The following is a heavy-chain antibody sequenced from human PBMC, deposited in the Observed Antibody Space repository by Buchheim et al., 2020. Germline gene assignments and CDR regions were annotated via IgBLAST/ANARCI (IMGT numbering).Heavy chain of an antibody. CDR2: INHSGST. CDR3: ATTDGEELQPGGA. J-gene: IGHJ5*02. Sequence: QVQLQQWGAGLLKPSETLSLTCAVYGGSFSGYYWSWIRQPPGKGLEWIGEINHSGSTNYNPSLKSRVTISVDTSQNQLSLKLSSVTAADTAVYYCATTDGEELQPGGAWGQGTL. V-gene: IGHV4-34*01. CDR1: GGSFSGYY. D-gene: IGHD1-26*01.